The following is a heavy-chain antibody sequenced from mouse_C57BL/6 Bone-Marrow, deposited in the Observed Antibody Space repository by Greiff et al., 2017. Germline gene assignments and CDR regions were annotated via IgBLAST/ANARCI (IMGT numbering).Heavy chain of an antibody. Sequence: QVQLQQSGPGLVAPSHCLSITCTASGFSLTSYAISWVRQPPGKGLEWLGVICPGGGTNYNSALKSRLSTSKDNTKSQVFLTMTTLQTHSTTRYYCARNSDYATGGFDYWGQGTLVTVSA. CDR1: GFSLTSYA. D-gene: IGHD1-1*02. J-gene: IGHJ3*01. V-gene: IGHV2-9-1*01. CDR2: ICPGGGT. CDR3: ARNSDYATGGFDY.